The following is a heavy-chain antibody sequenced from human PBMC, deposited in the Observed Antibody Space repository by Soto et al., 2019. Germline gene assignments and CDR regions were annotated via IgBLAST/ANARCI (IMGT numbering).Heavy chain of an antibody. J-gene: IGHJ3*02. CDR3: ARGGDCSGGSCYSGLAAFDI. V-gene: IGHV5-51*01. CDR1: GYSFTSYW. CDR2: IYPGDSDT. Sequence: ASVKVSCKASGYSFTSYWIGWVRQMPGKGLEWMGIIYPGDSDTRYSPSFQGQVTISADKSISTAYLQWSSLKASDTAMYYCARGGDCSGGSCYSGLAAFDIWGQGTMVTVSS. D-gene: IGHD2-15*01.